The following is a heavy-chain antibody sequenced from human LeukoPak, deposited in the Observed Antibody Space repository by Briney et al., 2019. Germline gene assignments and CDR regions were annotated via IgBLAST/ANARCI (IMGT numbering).Heavy chain of an antibody. D-gene: IGHD4-11*01. Sequence: KPSETLSLTCASSGGSINKYYRSWVRQPAGKGLEWIGRIFTSGSTNYNASLKSRVTMSVDTSKNQFSLKLRSMTAADTAVYYCARAPVTVKDSFDIWGQGTMVTVSS. CDR3: ARAPVTVKDSFDI. V-gene: IGHV4-4*07. J-gene: IGHJ3*02. CDR2: IFTSGST. CDR1: GGSINKYY.